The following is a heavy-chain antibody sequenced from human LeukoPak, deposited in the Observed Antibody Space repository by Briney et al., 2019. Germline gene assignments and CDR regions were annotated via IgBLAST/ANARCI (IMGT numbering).Heavy chain of an antibody. V-gene: IGHV1-46*01. J-gene: IGHJ6*03. Sequence: GASVKVSCKASGYTFTSYYMHWVRQAPGQGLEWMGIINPSGGSTSYAQKFQGRVTMTRDMSTSTVYMELSSLISEDTAVYYCARAPILRFLEWGSYYYYMDVWGKGTTVTVSS. CDR2: INPSGGST. CDR1: GYTFTSYY. D-gene: IGHD3-3*01. CDR3: ARAPILRFLEWGSYYYYMDV.